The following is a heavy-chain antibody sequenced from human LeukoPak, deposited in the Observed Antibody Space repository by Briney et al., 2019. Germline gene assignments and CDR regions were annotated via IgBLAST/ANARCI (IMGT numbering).Heavy chain of an antibody. CDR1: GYTFTGYY. CDR2: ISAYNGNT. CDR3: AREVEYYYDSSGYYCAFDI. V-gene: IGHV1-18*04. Sequence: GASVKVSCKASGYTFTGYYMHWVRQAPGQGLEWMGWISAYNGNTNYAQKLQGRVTMTTDTSTSTAYMELRSLRSDDTAVYYCAREVEYYYDSSGYYCAFDIWGQGTMVTVSS. J-gene: IGHJ3*02. D-gene: IGHD3-22*01.